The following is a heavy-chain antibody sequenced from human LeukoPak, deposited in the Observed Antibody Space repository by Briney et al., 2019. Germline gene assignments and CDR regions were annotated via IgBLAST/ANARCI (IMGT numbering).Heavy chain of an antibody. V-gene: IGHV3-30*02. Sequence: PGGSLRRYCAASGFTFSSYGMHWVRQAPGKGLAWMAFIRYDGSNKYYADSVKGRFTISRDNSKNTLYLQMNSLRAEDTAVYYCAKDRGVRGSYFFDYWGQGALVTVSS. J-gene: IGHJ4*02. CDR1: GFTFSSYG. D-gene: IGHD1-26*01. CDR3: AKDRGVRGSYFFDY. CDR2: IRYDGSNK.